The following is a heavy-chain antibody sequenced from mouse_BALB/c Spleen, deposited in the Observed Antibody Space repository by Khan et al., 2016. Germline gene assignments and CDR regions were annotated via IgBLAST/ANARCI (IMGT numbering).Heavy chain of an antibody. CDR1: GFNIKDTF. CDR3: ARRGPRYYYGSTYGY. D-gene: IGHD1-1*01. CDR2: IDPANGNT. J-gene: IGHJ2*01. Sequence: EVQLQESGAELVKPGASVKLSCTASGFNIKDTFMHWVKQRPEQGLEWIGRIDPANGNTRYDPKFQGKATITADTSSNTAYLQLSSLTSEDTAVYDCARRGPRYYYGSTYGYWGQGTTLTVSS. V-gene: IGHV14-3*02.